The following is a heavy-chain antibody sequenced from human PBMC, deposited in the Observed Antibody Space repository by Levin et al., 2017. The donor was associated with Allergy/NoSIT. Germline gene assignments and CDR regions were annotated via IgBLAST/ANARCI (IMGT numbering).Heavy chain of an antibody. Sequence: PGGSLRLSCAASAFTFRSSTMHWVRQAPGKGLEWVTVISNDGSQKYYADSVKGRFTISRDNSKNTLYVQMNSLRAEDTAVYYCAMSRDSAWHNFDYWGQGTLVTVSS. V-gene: IGHV3-30*04. CDR1: AFTFRSST. J-gene: IGHJ4*02. CDR2: ISNDGSQK. D-gene: IGHD6-19*01. CDR3: AMSRDSAWHNFDY.